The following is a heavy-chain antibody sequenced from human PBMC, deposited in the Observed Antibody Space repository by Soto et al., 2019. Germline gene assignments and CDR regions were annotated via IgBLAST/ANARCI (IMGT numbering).Heavy chain of an antibody. D-gene: IGHD2-8*01. CDR3: ARGGRVLMVYALDY. CDR2: IYYSGST. J-gene: IGHJ4*02. V-gene: IGHV4-59*01. CDR1: GGSISSYY. Sequence: TVSGGSISSYYWSWIRQPPGKGLEWIGYIYYSGSTNYNPSLKSRVTISVDTSKNQFSLKLSSVTAADTAVYYCARGGRVLMVYALDYWGQGTLVTVSS.